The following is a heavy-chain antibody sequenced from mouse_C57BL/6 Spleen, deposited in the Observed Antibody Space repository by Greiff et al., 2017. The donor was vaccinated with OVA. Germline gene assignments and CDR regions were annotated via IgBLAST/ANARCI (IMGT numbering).Heavy chain of an antibody. D-gene: IGHD2-1*01. Sequence: EVMLVESGGGLVKPGGSLKLSCAASGFTFSDYGMHWVRQAPEKGLEWVAYISSGSSTIYYADTVKGRFTISRDNAKNTLCLQMTSLRSEDTAMYYCATPPYGNYAMDYWGQGTSVTVSS. J-gene: IGHJ4*01. CDR3: ATPPYGNYAMDY. CDR2: ISSGSSTI. V-gene: IGHV5-17*01. CDR1: GFTFSDYG.